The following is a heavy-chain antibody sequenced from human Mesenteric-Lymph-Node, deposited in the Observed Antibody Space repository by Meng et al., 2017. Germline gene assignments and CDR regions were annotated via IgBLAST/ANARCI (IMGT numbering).Heavy chain of an antibody. D-gene: IGHD6-19*01. CDR1: GYTFTGYY. J-gene: IGHJ4*02. CDR3: ARGIAVAGTLGYFDY. Sequence: QLGLSGAWVTGPGASVKVSCTASGYTFTGYYMHWVRQAPGQGLEWMGRINPNSGGTNYAQKFQGRVTMTRDTSISTAYMELSRLRSDDTAVYYCARGIAVAGTLGYFDYWGQGTLVTVSS. CDR2: INPNSGGT. V-gene: IGHV1-2*06.